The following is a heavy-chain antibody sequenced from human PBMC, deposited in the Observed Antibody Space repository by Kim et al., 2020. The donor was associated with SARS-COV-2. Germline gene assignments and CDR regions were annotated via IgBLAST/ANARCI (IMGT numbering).Heavy chain of an antibody. V-gene: IGHV3-74*01. CDR1: GFAFSSHW. CDR3: ARGHIPGHPPADGMDV. J-gene: IGHJ6*02. Sequence: GGSLRLSCAASGFAFSSHWMHWVRQAPGKGLVWVSRINSVGSDISYADSVKGRFTISRDNARNTLHLQMNSLRVEDTAVYYCARGHIPGHPPADGMDVWGQGTTVTVSS. D-gene: IGHD2-21*01. CDR2: INSVGSDI.